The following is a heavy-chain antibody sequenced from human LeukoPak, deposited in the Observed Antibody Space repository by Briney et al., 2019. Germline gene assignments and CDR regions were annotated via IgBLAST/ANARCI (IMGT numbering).Heavy chain of an antibody. CDR3: ARDPVPYSSGWYYFDY. CDR1: GFTFSSYN. J-gene: IGHJ4*02. D-gene: IGHD6-19*01. V-gene: IGHV3-21*01. Sequence: PGGSLRLSCAASGFTFSSYNMNWVRQAPGKGLEWVSSITSSTIYIYYADSMKGRFTISRDNAKNSLYLQMNSLRAEDTAVYYCARDPVPYSSGWYYFDYWGQGTLVTVSS. CDR2: ITSSTIYI.